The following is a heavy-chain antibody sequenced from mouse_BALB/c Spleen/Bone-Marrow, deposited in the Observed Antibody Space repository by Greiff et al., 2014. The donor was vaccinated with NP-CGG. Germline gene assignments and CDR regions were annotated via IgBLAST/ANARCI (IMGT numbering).Heavy chain of an antibody. J-gene: IGHJ3*01. CDR1: GYTFTSYW. D-gene: IGHD2-3*01. CDR3: TRDDGSPFAY. Sequence: VQVVESGAELVRPGASVKLSCKASGYTFTSYWINWVKQRPGQGLEWIGNIYPSDSYTNYNQKFKDKATLTVDKSSSTAYMQLSSPTSEDSAVYYCTRDDGSPFAYWGQGTLVTVSA. CDR2: IYPSDSYT. V-gene: IGHV1-69*02.